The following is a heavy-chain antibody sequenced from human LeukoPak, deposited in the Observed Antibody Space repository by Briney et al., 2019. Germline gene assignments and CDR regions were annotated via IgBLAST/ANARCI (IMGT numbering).Heavy chain of an antibody. V-gene: IGHV1-2*02. CDR3: ARDLEL. Sequence: ATVKVSCKASGYTFTDYYIHWVRRAPGQGLEWMGWINPNSGGTNYAQNFQGRVTMTRDTSISTAYMELSRLRSDDTAVYYCARDLELWGLGTLVAVSS. CDR1: GYTFTDYY. CDR2: INPNSGGT. J-gene: IGHJ5*02.